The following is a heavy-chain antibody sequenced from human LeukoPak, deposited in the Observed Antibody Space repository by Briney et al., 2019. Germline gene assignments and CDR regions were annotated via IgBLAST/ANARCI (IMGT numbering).Heavy chain of an antibody. CDR1: GGTFSSYA. Sequence: SVKVSCKASGGTFSSYAISWVRQAPGQGLEWMGGIIPIFSTANYAQKFQGRVTITADESTSTAYMELSSLRSEDTAVYYCAREYCGGDCYSDYWGQGTLVTVSS. CDR2: IIPIFSTA. J-gene: IGHJ4*02. V-gene: IGHV1-69*13. D-gene: IGHD2-21*01. CDR3: AREYCGGDCYSDY.